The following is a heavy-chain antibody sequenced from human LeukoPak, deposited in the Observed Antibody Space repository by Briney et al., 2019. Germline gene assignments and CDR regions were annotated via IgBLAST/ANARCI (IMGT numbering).Heavy chain of an antibody. CDR1: GYTFTNLD. CDR3: ASNPPNTGDFYY. Sequence: ASVRVSCKTSGYTFTNLDINWLRQAPGQGLEWMGWMSPNSGDTGYAQKFQGRVSMTRDIFRSTAYMELSSLRSEDTAIYYCASNPPNTGDFYYWGLGTLVTVSS. V-gene: IGHV1-8*01. CDR2: MSPNSGDT. D-gene: IGHD1-1*01. J-gene: IGHJ4*02.